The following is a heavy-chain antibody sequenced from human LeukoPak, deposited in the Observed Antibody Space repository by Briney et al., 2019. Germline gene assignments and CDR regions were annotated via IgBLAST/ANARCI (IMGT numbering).Heavy chain of an antibody. CDR3: ATRSGYYVVGAFDI. CDR2: ISYDGSNK. Sequence: GGSLRLSCAASGFTFSSYGMHWVRQAPGKGLEWVAVISYDGSNKYYADSVKGRFTISRDNSKNTLYLQMNSLRAEDTAVYYCATRSGYYVVGAFDIWGQGTMVTVSS. J-gene: IGHJ3*02. CDR1: GFTFSSYG. D-gene: IGHD3-22*01. V-gene: IGHV3-30*03.